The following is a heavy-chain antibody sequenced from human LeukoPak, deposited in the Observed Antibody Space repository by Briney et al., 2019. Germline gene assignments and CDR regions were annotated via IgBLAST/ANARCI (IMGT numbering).Heavy chain of an antibody. CDR1: GFTFSTYA. CDR2: ISDDGTNI. D-gene: IGHD3-10*01. J-gene: IGHJ4*02. CDR3: ARSILGVRDY. Sequence: GGSLRLSCAASGFTFSTYAMHWVRQAPGKGLEWVAVISDDGTNIHYADSAKGRFTISRDNSKNTLHLQMNSLRTEDTAVYFCARSILGVRDYWGQGTLVTVSS. V-gene: IGHV3-30*04.